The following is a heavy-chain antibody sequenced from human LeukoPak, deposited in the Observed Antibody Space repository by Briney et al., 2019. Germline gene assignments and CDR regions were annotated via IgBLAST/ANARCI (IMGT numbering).Heavy chain of an antibody. CDR3: ATATLVGATSSP. CDR2: INSNSGGT. V-gene: IGHV1-2*02. D-gene: IGHD1-26*01. Sequence: ASVKVSCKASGYSFTGYYIHWVRQAPGQGLEWMGWINSNSGGTNYAQKFQGRVTMTRDTSTSTAYMELSRLRSDDTAVYYCATATLVGATSSPWGQGTLVTVSS. J-gene: IGHJ5*02. CDR1: GYSFTGYY.